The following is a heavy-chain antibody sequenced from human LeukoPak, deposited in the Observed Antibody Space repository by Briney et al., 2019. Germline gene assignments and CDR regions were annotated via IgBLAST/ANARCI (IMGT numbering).Heavy chain of an antibody. CDR2: IIPIFGRA. Sequence: ASVKVSCKASGGSFSSYAISWVRQAPGQGLEWMGGIIPIFGRASYAQKFQDRVTITADESTRTAYMELGSLRSEDTAVYYCARSSIAVADPNYYYYGMDVWGQGTTVTVSS. CDR1: GGSFSSYA. J-gene: IGHJ6*02. V-gene: IGHV1-69*13. D-gene: IGHD6-19*01. CDR3: ARSSIAVADPNYYYYGMDV.